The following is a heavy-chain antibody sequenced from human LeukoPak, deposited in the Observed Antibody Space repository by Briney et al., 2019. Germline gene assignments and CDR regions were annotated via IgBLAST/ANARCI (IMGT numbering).Heavy chain of an antibody. Sequence: GGSLRLSCAASGFTFSSYWMSWVRQAPGKGLEWVANIKQDGSEKYYVDSVKGRFTISRDNAKNSLYLQMNSLRAEDTAVYYCARGGGVVVPAAIRPYYYYMDVWGKGTTVTVSS. V-gene: IGHV3-7*01. CDR1: GFTFSSYW. D-gene: IGHD2-2*02. CDR3: ARGGGVVVPAAIRPYYYYMDV. CDR2: IKQDGSEK. J-gene: IGHJ6*03.